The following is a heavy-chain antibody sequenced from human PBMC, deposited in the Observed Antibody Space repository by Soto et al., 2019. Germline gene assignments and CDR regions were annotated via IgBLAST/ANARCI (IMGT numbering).Heavy chain of an antibody. CDR3: VRGGYSSSWERLGL. CDR1: ESSILNYA. Sequence: AGVPLRLSYTASESSILNYAVRWVIQNPDKGLELVAVISPDGVTKISADSVKGRFSISRDNPRNTLYLEMNSLRTEDTAIYFCVRGGYSSSWERLGLWGQGTLVTLSS. V-gene: IGHV3-30-3*01. CDR2: ISPDGVTK. D-gene: IGHD6-13*01. J-gene: IGHJ5*02.